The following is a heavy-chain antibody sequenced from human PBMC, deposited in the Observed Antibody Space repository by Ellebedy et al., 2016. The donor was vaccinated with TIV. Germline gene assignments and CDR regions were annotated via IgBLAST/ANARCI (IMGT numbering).Heavy chain of an antibody. V-gene: IGHV3-53*01. D-gene: IGHD4-11*01. J-gene: IGHJ4*02. Sequence: GESLKISCAASGFTASTNYMSWVRQAPGKGLEWVSLIYSGGSTYYADSVKGRFTISRDNSKNTVYLQMNSLRAEDTAVYYCARALTTVNIYRLYYFDYWGQGTLVTVSS. CDR3: ARALTTVNIYRLYYFDY. CDR2: IYSGGST. CDR1: GFTASTNY.